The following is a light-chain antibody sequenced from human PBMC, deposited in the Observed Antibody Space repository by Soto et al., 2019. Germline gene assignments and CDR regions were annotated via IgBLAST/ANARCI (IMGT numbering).Light chain of an antibody. Sequence: QSALTQPRSVSGSPGQSVTISCTGTSSDVGGYNYVSWYQEQPGKAPKLMIYDVSKRPSGVPDRFSGSKSGNTASLTISGLQAEDEADYYCETWDSSLSGTPVVFGGGTKLTVL. V-gene: IGLV2-11*01. CDR1: SSDVGGYNY. J-gene: IGLJ2*01. CDR2: DVS. CDR3: ETWDSSLSGTPVV.